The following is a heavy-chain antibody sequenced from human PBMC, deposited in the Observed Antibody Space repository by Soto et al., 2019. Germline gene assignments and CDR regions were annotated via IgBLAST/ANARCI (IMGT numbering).Heavy chain of an antibody. CDR1: GYTFTGYY. D-gene: IGHD6-13*01. Sequence: ASVKVSCKASGYTFTGYYMHWVRQAPGQGLEWMGWINPNSGGTNYAQKFQGWVTMTRDTSISTAYMGLSRLRSDDTAVYYCARGGSSSPLSPKQGFQHWGQGTLVTVSS. V-gene: IGHV1-2*04. CDR3: ARGGSSSPLSPKQGFQH. CDR2: INPNSGGT. J-gene: IGHJ1*01.